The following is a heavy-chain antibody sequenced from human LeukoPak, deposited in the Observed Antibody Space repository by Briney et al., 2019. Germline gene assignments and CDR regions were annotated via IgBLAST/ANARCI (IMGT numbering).Heavy chain of an antibody. J-gene: IGHJ4*02. D-gene: IGHD3-3*01. CDR3: ARQRYDFWSGYPIDY. CDR2: INTNTGNP. Sequence: ASVKVSCKASGYTFTSYGISWVRQAPGQGLEWMGWINTNTGNPTYAQGFTGRFVFSLDTSVSTAYLQISSLKAEDTAVYYCARQRYDFWSGYPIDYWGQGTLVTVSS. CDR1: GYTFTSYG. V-gene: IGHV7-4-1*02.